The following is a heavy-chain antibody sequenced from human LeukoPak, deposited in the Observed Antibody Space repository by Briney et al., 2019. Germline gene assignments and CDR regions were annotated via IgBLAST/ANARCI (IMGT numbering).Heavy chain of an antibody. J-gene: IGHJ4*02. V-gene: IGHV4-34*01. CDR3: ARVSSWGGYVGY. CDR1: GGSFSGYY. D-gene: IGHD2-15*01. CDR2: INHSGST. Sequence: PSETLSLTCAVYGGSFSGYYWSWIRQPPGKGLEWIGEINHSGSTNYNPSLKSRVTISVDTSKNQFSLELSSVTAADTAVYYCARVSSWGGYVGYWGQGTLVTVSS.